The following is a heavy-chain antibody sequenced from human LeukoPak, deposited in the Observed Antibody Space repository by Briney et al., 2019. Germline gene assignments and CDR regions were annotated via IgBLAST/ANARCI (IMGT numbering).Heavy chain of an antibody. J-gene: IGHJ4*02. D-gene: IGHD3-22*01. CDR2: IYTSGSA. V-gene: IGHV4-4*07. CDR3: ARGPDGSGYYPFDY. Sequence: PSETLSLTCTVSGGSISNYYWSWIPQPAGKGLEWIGRIYTSGSANYNPSLKSRVTISVDTSKNQFSLKLSSATASDTAVYYCARGPDGSGYYPFDYWGQGTLVTVSS. CDR1: GGSISNYY.